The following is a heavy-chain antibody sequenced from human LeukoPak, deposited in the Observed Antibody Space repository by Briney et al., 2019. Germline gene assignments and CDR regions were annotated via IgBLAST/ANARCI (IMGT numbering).Heavy chain of an antibody. CDR2: ISAYNGNT. CDR3: ARVFTSGEVVVTATQGDYYYYYMDV. J-gene: IGHJ6*03. CDR1: GYTFTSYG. D-gene: IGHD2-21*02. V-gene: IGHV1-18*01. Sequence: GASVKVSCKASGYTFTSYGISWVRQAPGQGLEWMGWISAYNGNTNYAQKLQGRVTMTTDTSTSTAYTELRSLRSDDTAVYYCARVFTSGEVVVTATQGDYYYYYMDVWGKGTTVTVSS.